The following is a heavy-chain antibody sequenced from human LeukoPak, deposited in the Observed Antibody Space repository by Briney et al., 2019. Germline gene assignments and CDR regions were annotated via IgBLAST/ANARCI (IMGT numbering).Heavy chain of an antibody. V-gene: IGHV4-59*01. CDR3: AKDGGEGAES. J-gene: IGHJ4*02. CDR2: LYNGGST. CDR1: GGSINNGY. D-gene: IGHD3-16*01. Sequence: SDTLSVTCTVSGGSINNGYWSWVRQLPGKRLEWIGYLYNGGSTIYNPSLTSRVTMSVDPSNNQFSLKLSSVTAADTAVYYCAKDGGEGAESWGQGTLSPSPQ.